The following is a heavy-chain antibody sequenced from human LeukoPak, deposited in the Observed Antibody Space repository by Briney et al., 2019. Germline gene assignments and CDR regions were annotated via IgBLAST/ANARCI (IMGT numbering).Heavy chain of an antibody. Sequence: SETLSLTCTVSGGSISSGDYYWSWIRQSPGKGLEWIGYIYHGGSTYYNPSLKSRVTISVDTSKNQFSLKLSSVTAADTAVYYCVRDDGRKIQPLSIGYYYGMDVWGQGTTVTVSS. CDR2: IYHGGST. J-gene: IGHJ6*02. CDR3: VRDDGRKIQPLSIGYYYGMDV. CDR1: GGSISSGDYY. D-gene: IGHD5-18*01. V-gene: IGHV4-30-4*01.